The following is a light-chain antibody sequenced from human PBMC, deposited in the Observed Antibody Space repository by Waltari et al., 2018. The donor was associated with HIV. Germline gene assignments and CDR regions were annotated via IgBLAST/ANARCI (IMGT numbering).Light chain of an antibody. CDR2: EVS. CDR3: MQTIQPPYT. V-gene: IGKV2D-29*01. Sequence: DVVMTQTPLSLSVIPGQPASISCKSSQSLLHSDGKTYLYWYLQKSGQPPHLLIYEVSNRFSGVPARFSGSGSGADFTLKISRVELEDVGVYYCMQTIQPPYTFGQGTNLEIK. J-gene: IGKJ2*01. CDR1: QSLLHSDGKTY.